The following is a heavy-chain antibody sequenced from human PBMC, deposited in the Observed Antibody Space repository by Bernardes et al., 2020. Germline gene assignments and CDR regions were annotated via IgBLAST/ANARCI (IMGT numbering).Heavy chain of an antibody. J-gene: IGHJ4*02. Sequence: GSLRLSCAASEFTFGAYWMHWIRQAPGKGLVWVSLINSGGTITTYADFVKGRFTISRDNTKNILYLQMTGLTVEDTAIYYCARSSGWSPFDSWGRGTLVTVSS. CDR3: ARSSGWSPFDS. CDR2: INSGGTIT. V-gene: IGHV3-74*01. CDR1: EFTFGAYW. D-gene: IGHD6-19*01.